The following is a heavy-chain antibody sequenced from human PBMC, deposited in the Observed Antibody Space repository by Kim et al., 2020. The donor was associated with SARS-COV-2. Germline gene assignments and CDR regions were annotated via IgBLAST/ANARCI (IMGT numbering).Heavy chain of an antibody. J-gene: IGHJ4*02. CDR3: ARGGLEGTREGFDY. D-gene: IGHD3-16*01. Sequence: SVKVSCKASGGTFSSYAISWVRQAPGQGLEWMGGIIPIFGTANYAQKFQGRVTITADESTSTAYMELSSLRSEDTAVYYCARGGLEGTREGFDYWGQGTLVTVSS. V-gene: IGHV1-69*13. CDR1: GGTFSSYA. CDR2: IIPIFGTA.